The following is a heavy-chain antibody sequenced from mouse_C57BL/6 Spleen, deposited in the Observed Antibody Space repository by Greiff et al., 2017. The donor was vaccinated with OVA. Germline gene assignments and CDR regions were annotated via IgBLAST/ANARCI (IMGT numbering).Heavy chain of an antibody. Sequence: QVTLKESGPGILQPSQTLSLTCSFSGFSLSTFGMGVGWIRQPSGKGLEWLAHIWWDDDKYYNPALKSRLTISKDTSKNQVFLKIANVDTADTATYYCARMNYYGSSYEGFAYWGQGTLVTVSA. CDR2: IWWDDDK. J-gene: IGHJ3*01. D-gene: IGHD1-1*01. CDR1: GFSLSTFGMG. V-gene: IGHV8-8*01. CDR3: ARMNYYGSSYEGFAY.